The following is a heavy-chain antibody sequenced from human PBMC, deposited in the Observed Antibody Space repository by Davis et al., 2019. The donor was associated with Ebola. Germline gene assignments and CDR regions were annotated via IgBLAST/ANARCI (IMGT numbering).Heavy chain of an antibody. V-gene: IGHV3-30*02. CDR3: AKDGVLSGWGNWFDP. Sequence: GESLKISCAASGLIFSSLGMHWVRQAPGKGLEWVAFIRNDGRNKFYGDSVKGRFTISRDNSKNTLYLQMNTLRSEDTAVYYCAKDGVLSGWGNWFDPWGQGNLVTVSS. J-gene: IGHJ5*02. D-gene: IGHD6-25*01. CDR2: IRNDGRNK. CDR1: GLIFSSLG.